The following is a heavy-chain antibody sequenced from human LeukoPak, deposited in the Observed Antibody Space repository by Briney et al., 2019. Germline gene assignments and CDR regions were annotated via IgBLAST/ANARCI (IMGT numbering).Heavy chain of an antibody. CDR3: ARPMVPHSSGYYEDY. CDR2: ISSSSSYI. CDR1: GFTFSSYS. J-gene: IGHJ4*02. D-gene: IGHD3-22*01. V-gene: IGHV3-21*01. Sequence: GGSLRLSCAASGFTFSSYSMNWVRQAPGKGLEWVSSISSSSSYIYYADSVKGRFTISRDSAKNSLYLQMNSLRAEDTAVYYCARPMVPHSSGYYEDYWGQGTLVTVSS.